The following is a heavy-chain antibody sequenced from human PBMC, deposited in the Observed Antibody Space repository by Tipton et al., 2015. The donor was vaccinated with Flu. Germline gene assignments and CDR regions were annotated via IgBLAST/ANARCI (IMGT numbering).Heavy chain of an antibody. V-gene: IGHV3-23*01. CDR3: AKVIPELVAGLDY. CDR1: GFTFSRYA. CDR2: VSGGGGTT. D-gene: IGHD6-19*01. Sequence: SLRLSCAASGFTFSRYARSWVRQAPGKGLEWVAGVSGGGGTTYFADSVEGRFTISRDNSRNMVFLQMNNLRVEDTAEYYCAKVIPELVAGLDYCGRGTLVTVSS. J-gene: IGHJ4*02.